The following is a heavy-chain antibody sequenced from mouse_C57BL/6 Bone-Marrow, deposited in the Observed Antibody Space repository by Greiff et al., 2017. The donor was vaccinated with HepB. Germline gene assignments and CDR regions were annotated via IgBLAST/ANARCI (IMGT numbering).Heavy chain of an antibody. CDR2: INYDGSST. CDR1: GFTFSDYY. Sequence: EVKLMESEGGLVQPGSSMKLSCTASGFTFSDYYMAWVRQVPEKGLEWVANINYDGSSTYYLDSLKSRFIISRENAKNILYLQMSSLKSEDTATYYCARDPGLRRGGYFDYWGQGTTLTVSS. J-gene: IGHJ2*01. V-gene: IGHV5-16*01. D-gene: IGHD2-4*01. CDR3: ARDPGLRRGGYFDY.